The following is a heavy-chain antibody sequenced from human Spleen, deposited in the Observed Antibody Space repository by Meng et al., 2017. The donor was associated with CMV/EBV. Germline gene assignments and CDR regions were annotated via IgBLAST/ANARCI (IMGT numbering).Heavy chain of an antibody. Sequence: GGSLRLSCAGSGFTISSYWMTWVRQAPGKGLEWVANIKQDGSEKYYVDSVKGRFTISRDNAKNSLFLQMNSLRAEDTAVYYCARDWFCSTSSCQTSNWFDPWGQGTLVTVSS. J-gene: IGHJ5*02. D-gene: IGHD2-2*01. CDR1: GFTISSYW. CDR2: IKQDGSEK. V-gene: IGHV3-7*01. CDR3: ARDWFCSTSSCQTSNWFDP.